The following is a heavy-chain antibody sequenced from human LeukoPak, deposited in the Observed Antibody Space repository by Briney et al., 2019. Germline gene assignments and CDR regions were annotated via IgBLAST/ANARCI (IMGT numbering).Heavy chain of an antibody. D-gene: IGHD6-13*01. Sequence: EGSLRLSCAVYGFTFRTQSMNWVRQAPGKGLEWVSYISGGSSTIHYADSVKGRFTISRDNSKNSLYLQLNSLRDDDTAVYYCARDYGYSSSFDYWGQGTLVTVSS. CDR2: ISGGSSTI. V-gene: IGHV3-48*02. J-gene: IGHJ4*02. CDR1: GFTFRTQS. CDR3: ARDYGYSSSFDY.